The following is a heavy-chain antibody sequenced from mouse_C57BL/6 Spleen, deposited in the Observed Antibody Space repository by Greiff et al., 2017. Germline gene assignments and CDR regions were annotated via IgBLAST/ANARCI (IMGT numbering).Heavy chain of an antibody. D-gene: IGHD1-1*01. CDR2: INPGSGGT. Sequence: VQLQQSGAELVRPGTSVKVSCKASGYAFTNYLIEWVKQRPGQGLEWIGVINPGSGGTNYNEKFKGKATLTADKSSSTAYMQLSSLTSEDSAVYFCAIHYGRSFDHWRQGTTLTVSS. V-gene: IGHV1-54*01. J-gene: IGHJ2*01. CDR1: GYAFTNYL. CDR3: AIHYGRSFDH.